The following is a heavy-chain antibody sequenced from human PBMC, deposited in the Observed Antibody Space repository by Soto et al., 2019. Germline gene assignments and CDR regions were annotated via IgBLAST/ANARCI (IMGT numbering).Heavy chain of an antibody. CDR3: ARQEVVLVPAASNWFDP. CDR2: IYYSGST. V-gene: IGHV4-39*01. J-gene: IGHJ5*02. Sequence: QLQLQESGPGLVKPSETLSLTCTVSGGSISSSSYYWGWIRQPPGKGLEWIGSIYYSGSTYYNPXLKSRVTISVXXSXNXXSLKLSSVTAADTAVYYCARQEVVLVPAASNWFDPWGQGTLVTVSS. D-gene: IGHD2-2*01. CDR1: GGSISSSSYY.